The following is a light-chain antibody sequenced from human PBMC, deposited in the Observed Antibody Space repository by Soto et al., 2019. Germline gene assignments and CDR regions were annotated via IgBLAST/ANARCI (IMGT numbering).Light chain of an antibody. Sequence: DIQMTQSPSSLSASVGDRVTITCRASQSISIYLNWYQQKPGKAPKLLIYGASSLQSGVPSRFSGSGSGTHFTLIISSLQPEDFATYYCQQSYSTPYTFGQGTNVDIK. CDR3: QQSYSTPYT. J-gene: IGKJ2*01. CDR2: GAS. V-gene: IGKV1-39*01. CDR1: QSISIY.